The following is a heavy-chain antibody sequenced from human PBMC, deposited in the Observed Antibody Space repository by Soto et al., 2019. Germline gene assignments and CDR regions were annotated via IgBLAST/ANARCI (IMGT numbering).Heavy chain of an antibody. J-gene: IGHJ6*02. CDR3: ARVPGATRVRHYYYYGMDV. CDR2: IYYSGST. CDR1: GGSVSSGSYY. D-gene: IGHD3-10*01. V-gene: IGHV4-61*01. Sequence: SETLSLTCTVSGGSVSSGSYYWSWIRQPPGKGLEWIGYIYYSGSTNYNPSLKSRVTISVDTSKNQFSLKLSSVTAADTAVYYCARVPGATRVRHYYYYGMDVWGQGTTVTVSS.